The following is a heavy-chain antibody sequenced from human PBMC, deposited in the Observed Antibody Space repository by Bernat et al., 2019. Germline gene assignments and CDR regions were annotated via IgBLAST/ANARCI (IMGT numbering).Heavy chain of an antibody. D-gene: IGHD4-17*01. CDR1: GFTFDDYA. Sequence: EVQLVESGGGLVQPGRSLRLSCAVSGFTFDDYAMHWVRQAPGKGLEWVSGISWNSDIRRDADSVKGRFTISRDNARNSLYLQMNSLRTEDTALYYCAKGVAYGEYAIDGFDIWGQGTMVTVSS. CDR3: AKGVAYGEYAIDGFDI. J-gene: IGHJ3*02. V-gene: IGHV3-9*01. CDR2: ISWNSDIR.